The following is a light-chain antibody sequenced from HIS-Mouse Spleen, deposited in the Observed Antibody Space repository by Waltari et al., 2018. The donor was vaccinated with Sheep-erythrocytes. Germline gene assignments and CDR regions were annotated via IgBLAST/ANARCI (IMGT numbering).Light chain of an antibody. Sequence: SYELTQPPSVSVSPGQTASITCSGDQLGDKYAYWYQQKPGQSPVLVIYQDSKRPSGIPEQFSGSNSGNTATLTISGTQAMDEADYYCQAWDSSTAVFGGGTKLTVL. CDR3: QAWDSSTAV. V-gene: IGLV3-1*01. CDR1: QLGDKY. CDR2: QDS. J-gene: IGLJ2*01.